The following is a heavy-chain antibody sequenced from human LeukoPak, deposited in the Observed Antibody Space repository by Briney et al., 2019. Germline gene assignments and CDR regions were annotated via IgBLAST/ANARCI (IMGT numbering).Heavy chain of an antibody. V-gene: IGHV1-24*01. CDR1: GHTLTDLS. Sequence: ASVKVSCKVSGHTLTDLSTHWVRPAPGRGREWMGGIDPEDGETIYARKFQGRVTMTEDTSTDTAYMELSSLRSEDTAVYYCATGGIYSLLDYWGQGTLVTVSS. CDR3: ATGGIYSLLDY. D-gene: IGHD1-26*01. CDR2: IDPEDGET. J-gene: IGHJ4*02.